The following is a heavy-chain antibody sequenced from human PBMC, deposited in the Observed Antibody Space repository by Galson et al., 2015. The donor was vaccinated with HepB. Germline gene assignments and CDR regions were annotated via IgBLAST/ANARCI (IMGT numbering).Heavy chain of an antibody. D-gene: IGHD2/OR15-2a*01. V-gene: IGHV3-15*07. Sequence: LRLSCAASGFTFSNAWMNWVRQAPGKGLEWVGRIKSKTDGGTTDYAAPVKGRFTISRDDSKNTLYLQMNSLKTEDTAVYYCTWSPRSFYRGYGMDVWGQGTTVTVSS. CDR1: GFTFSNAW. CDR3: TWSPRSFYRGYGMDV. J-gene: IGHJ6*02. CDR2: IKSKTDGGTT.